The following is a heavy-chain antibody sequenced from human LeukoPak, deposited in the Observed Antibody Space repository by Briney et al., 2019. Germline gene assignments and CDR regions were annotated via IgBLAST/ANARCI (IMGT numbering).Heavy chain of an antibody. V-gene: IGHV1-69*05. CDR3: AATPSASWYSSSWYNDCYYYYYMDV. CDR1: GGTFSSYA. D-gene: IGHD6-13*01. J-gene: IGHJ6*03. CDR2: IIPIFGTA. Sequence: ASVKVSCKASGGTFSSYAISWVRQAPGQGLEWMGGIIPIFGTANYAQKFQGRVTITTDESTSTAYMELSSLRSEDTAVYYCAATPSASWYSSSWYNDCYYYYYMDVWGKGTTVTVSS.